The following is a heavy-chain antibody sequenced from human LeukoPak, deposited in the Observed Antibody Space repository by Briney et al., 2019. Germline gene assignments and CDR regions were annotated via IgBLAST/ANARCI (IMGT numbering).Heavy chain of an antibody. Sequence: ASVRVSCKASGYTFTSYGISWVRQAPGQWLEWMGWISAYNGNTNYAQKLQGRVTMTTDTSTSTAYMELRSLRSDDTAVYYCARDYDYGDYILTGYWGQGTLVTVSS. J-gene: IGHJ4*02. V-gene: IGHV1-18*01. CDR3: ARDYDYGDYILTGY. CDR1: GYTFTSYG. CDR2: ISAYNGNT. D-gene: IGHD4-17*01.